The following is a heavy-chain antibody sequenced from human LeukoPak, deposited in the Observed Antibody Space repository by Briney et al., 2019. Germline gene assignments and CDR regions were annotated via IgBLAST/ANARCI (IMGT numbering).Heavy chain of an antibody. CDR2: INPNSGGT. CDR1: GYTFTLYY. D-gene: IGHD3-22*01. CDR3: ATYYLDTSARD. V-gene: IGHV1-2*02. Sequence: ASVKDSCKASGYTFTLYYMFRVRQAPGQGREGMGWINPNSGGTNYAQKFQGRVTPTRDTSISTAYMELSRLRSDDTAVYYCATYYLDTSARDWGQGTLVTVSS. J-gene: IGHJ4*02.